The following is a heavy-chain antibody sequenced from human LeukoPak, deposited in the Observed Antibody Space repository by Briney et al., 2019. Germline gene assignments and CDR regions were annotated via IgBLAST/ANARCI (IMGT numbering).Heavy chain of an antibody. D-gene: IGHD2-2*01. CDR3: ARGRYCSSTSCYDFQH. J-gene: IGHJ1*01. CDR2: IYYSGST. Sequence: PSETLSLTCTVSGGSISSSSYYWGWIRQPPGKGLEWIGSIYYSGSTNYNPSLKSRVTISVDTSKNQFSLKLSSVTAADTAVYYCARGRYCSSTSCYDFQHWGQGTLVTVSS. CDR1: GGSISSSSYY. V-gene: IGHV4-39*07.